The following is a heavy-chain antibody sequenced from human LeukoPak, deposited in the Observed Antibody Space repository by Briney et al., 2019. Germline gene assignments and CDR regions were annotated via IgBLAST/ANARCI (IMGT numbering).Heavy chain of an antibody. D-gene: IGHD2-15*01. J-gene: IGHJ6*03. CDR2: IYYSGST. CDR1: GGSISSGDYY. Sequence: SETLSLTCSVSGGSISSGDYYWSWVRQSPEKGLEWIGYIYYSGSTNYNPSLKSRVTISVDTSKNQFSLKLSSVTAADTAVYYCATRIGYCSGGSCSEGYYYMDVWGKGTTVTVSS. V-gene: IGHV4-61*08. CDR3: ATRIGYCSGGSCSEGYYYMDV.